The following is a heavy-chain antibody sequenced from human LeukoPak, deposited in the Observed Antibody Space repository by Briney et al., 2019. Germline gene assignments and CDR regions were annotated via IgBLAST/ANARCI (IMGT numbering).Heavy chain of an antibody. Sequence: GGSLRLSCAASGFTFSSYEMNWVRQAPGKGLEWVSYISSSGSTIYYADSVKGRFTISRDNAKNSLYLQMNSLRAEDTAVYCCARDDGRVAAFDIWGQGTMVTVSS. CDR3: ARDDGRVAAFDI. CDR1: GFTFSSYE. J-gene: IGHJ3*02. D-gene: IGHD5-24*01. CDR2: ISSSGSTI. V-gene: IGHV3-48*03.